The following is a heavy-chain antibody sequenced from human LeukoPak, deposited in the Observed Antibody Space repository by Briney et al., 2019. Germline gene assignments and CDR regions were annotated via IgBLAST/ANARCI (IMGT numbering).Heavy chain of an antibody. J-gene: IGHJ6*03. V-gene: IGHV1-69*05. CDR1: GGTFSSYA. CDR2: IIPIFGTA. Sequence: SVKVSCKASGGTFSSYAISWVRQAPGQGLEWMGGIIPIFGTANYAQKYQGRVTITTDESTSTAYMELSSLRSEDTAVYYCARGVGYCSSTSCSILYYYYYMDVWGKGTTVTVSS. CDR3: ARGVGYCSSTSCSILYYYYYMDV. D-gene: IGHD2-2*01.